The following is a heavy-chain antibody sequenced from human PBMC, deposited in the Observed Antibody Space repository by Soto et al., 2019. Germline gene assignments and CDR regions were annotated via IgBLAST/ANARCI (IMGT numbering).Heavy chain of an antibody. J-gene: IGHJ6*03. D-gene: IGHD4-17*01. V-gene: IGHV1-8*01. CDR1: GYTFTSYY. Sequence: ASVKVSCKASGYTFTSYYINWVRQATGQGLEWMGWMNPNSGNTGYAQKFQGRVTMTRNTSISTAYMELSSLRSEDTAVYYCARGNRDYLSNWYYYYMDVWGKGTTVTVSS. CDR3: ARGNRDYLSNWYYYYMDV. CDR2: MNPNSGNT.